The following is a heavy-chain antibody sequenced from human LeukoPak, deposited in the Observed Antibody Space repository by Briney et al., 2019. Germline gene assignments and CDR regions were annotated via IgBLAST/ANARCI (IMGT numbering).Heavy chain of an antibody. D-gene: IGHD3-22*01. J-gene: IGHJ6*02. V-gene: IGHV4-30-4*01. CDR1: GGSISSGDYY. Sequence: SETLSLTCSVSGGSISSGDYYWSWIRQPPGKGLEWIGYIYYSGSTYYNPSLKSRVTISLDTSKNQFSLRLSSVTAADTAVYFCARDSAGRSTYHYDSRGHATYYYFGMDVWGQGTTVTVSS. CDR3: ARDSAGRSTYHYDSRGHATYYYFGMDV. CDR2: IYYSGST.